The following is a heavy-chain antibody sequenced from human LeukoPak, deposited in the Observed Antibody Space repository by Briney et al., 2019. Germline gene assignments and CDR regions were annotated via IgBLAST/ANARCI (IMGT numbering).Heavy chain of an antibody. V-gene: IGHV3-21*04. CDR1: GFSFSRFS. J-gene: IGHJ4*02. D-gene: IGHD3-22*01. CDR2: ISDSSTYI. CDR3: ARDPQYYFDSSGFDY. Sequence: GGSLRLSCAASGFSFSRFSMHWVREAPGQGLEWVSSISDSSTYIYYADSFKGRFTTSRDDANNTLYLHMDSLRVEDTAVYFCARDPQYYFDSSGFDYWGQGVLVTVSS.